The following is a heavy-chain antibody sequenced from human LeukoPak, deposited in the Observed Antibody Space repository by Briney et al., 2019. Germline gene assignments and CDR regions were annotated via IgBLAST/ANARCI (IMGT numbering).Heavy chain of an antibody. CDR1: GGSISSGGYS. J-gene: IGHJ5*02. V-gene: IGHV4-30-2*01. D-gene: IGHD2-21*02. CDR3: ARDQGPLAYCGGDCYSGWFDP. Sequence: SQTLSLTCAVSGGSISSGGYSWSWIRQPPGKGLEWIGYIYHSGSTYYNPSLKSRVTISVDRSKNQFSLKLSSVTAADTAVYYCARDQGPLAYCGGDCYSGWFDPWGQGTLVTVSS. CDR2: IYHSGST.